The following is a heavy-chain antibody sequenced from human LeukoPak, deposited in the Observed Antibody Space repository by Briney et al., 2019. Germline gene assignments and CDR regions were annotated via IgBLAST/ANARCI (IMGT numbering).Heavy chain of an antibody. CDR2: INPSGGST. CDR3: ATSGFGELPYYYMDV. CDR1: GYTFTSYY. V-gene: IGHV1-46*01. Sequence: ASVKVSCKASGYTFTSYYMHWVRQAPGQGLEWMGIINPSGGSTSYAQKFQGRVTMTRDMSTSTVYMELSSLRSEDTAVYYCATSGFGELPYYYMDVWGKGTTVTVSS. J-gene: IGHJ6*03. D-gene: IGHD3-10*01.